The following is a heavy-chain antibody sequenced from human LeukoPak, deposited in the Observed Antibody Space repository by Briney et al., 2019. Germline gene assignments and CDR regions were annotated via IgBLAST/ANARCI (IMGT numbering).Heavy chain of an antibody. J-gene: IGHJ6*03. CDR1: GYTFTSYY. Sequence: SCKASGYTFTSYYMHWVRQAPGQGLEWVAVISYDGSNKYYADSVKGRFTISRDNSKDTLYLQMNSLRAEDTAVYYCARSGYDYYYYYYMDVWGKGTTVTVSS. V-gene: IGHV3-30*16. CDR3: ARSGYDYYYYYYMDV. D-gene: IGHD5-12*01. CDR2: ISYDGSNK.